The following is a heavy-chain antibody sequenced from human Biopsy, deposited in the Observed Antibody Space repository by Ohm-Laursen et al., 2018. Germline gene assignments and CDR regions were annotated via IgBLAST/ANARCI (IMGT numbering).Heavy chain of an antibody. CDR1: GYTFTSYE. CDR3: ARADPPLFYYGSGSSNWFDP. V-gene: IGHV1-8*01. CDR2: VNPDSGNT. Sequence: SVKVSCKTSGYTFTSYEINWVRQATGQGLEGMGWVNPDSGNTGYAQNFQGRVTMTRNTSISTAYMVLSSLRSEDTAVYFCARADPPLFYYGSGSSNWFDPWGQGTLVTVSS. J-gene: IGHJ5*02. D-gene: IGHD3-10*01.